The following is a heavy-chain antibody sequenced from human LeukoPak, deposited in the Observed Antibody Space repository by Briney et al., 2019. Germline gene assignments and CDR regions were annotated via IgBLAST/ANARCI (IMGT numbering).Heavy chain of an antibody. CDR1: GGSISSYY. V-gene: IGHV4-59*08. J-gene: IGHJ4*02. CDR2: IYYSGST. D-gene: IGHD4-17*01. CDR3: AGKDYGDYRPFDY. Sequence: SETLSLTCTVSGGSISSYYWSWIRQPPGNGLEWIGYIYYSGSTNYNPSLKSRVTISVDTSKNQFSLKLSSVAAADTAVYYCAGKDYGDYRPFDYWGQGTLVTVSS.